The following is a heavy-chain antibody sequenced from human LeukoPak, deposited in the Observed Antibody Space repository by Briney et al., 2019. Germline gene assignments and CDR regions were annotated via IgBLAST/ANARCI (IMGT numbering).Heavy chain of an antibody. CDR2: IESDASNT. Sequence: GGSLRLSCAASGFAFGSHWMHWVRQAPGKGLVWVARIESDASNTRYADSVKGRFTISRDNANKTLYLQMNSLRAEDTGVYYCTRDGSGSRIPFDYWGQGTLVTVSS. J-gene: IGHJ4*02. CDR1: GFAFGSHW. CDR3: TRDGSGSRIPFDY. V-gene: IGHV3-74*01. D-gene: IGHD1-26*01.